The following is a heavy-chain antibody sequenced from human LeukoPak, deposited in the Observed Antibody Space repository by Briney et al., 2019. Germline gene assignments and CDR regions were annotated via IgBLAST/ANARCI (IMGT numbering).Heavy chain of an antibody. J-gene: IGHJ4*02. CDR3: VSSGYDLSGFDY. V-gene: IGHV4-61*01. D-gene: IGHD5-12*01. Sequence: SETLSLTCTVSGGSVSSGSYYWRWIRQPPGKGLEWIGYIYYSGSTNYNPSLKSRVTISVDTSKNQFSLKLSSVTAADTAVYYCVSSGYDLSGFDYWGQRTLVTVSS. CDR2: IYYSGST. CDR1: GGSVSSGSYY.